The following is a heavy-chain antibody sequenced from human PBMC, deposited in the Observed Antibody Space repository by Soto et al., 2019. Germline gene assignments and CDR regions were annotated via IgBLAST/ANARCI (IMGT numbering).Heavy chain of an antibody. J-gene: IGHJ4*02. Sequence: QLHMQESGPGPVKPSETLSLTCTVSGDSISSNGYYWTWIRQSPGKGLERIGNIDYRGSTYYNPSRKSRVAFSVVTAKNPSTLKVTSVTAADRAVYYCARNISVSGFEYYFDQWGQGTLVTVSS. CDR2: IDYRGST. CDR3: ARNISVSGFEYYFDQ. V-gene: IGHV4-39*01. CDR1: GDSISSNGYY. D-gene: IGHD5-12*01.